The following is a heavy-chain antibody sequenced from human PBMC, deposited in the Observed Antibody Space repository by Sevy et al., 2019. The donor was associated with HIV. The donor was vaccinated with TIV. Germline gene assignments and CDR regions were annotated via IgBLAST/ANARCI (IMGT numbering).Heavy chain of an antibody. J-gene: IGHJ3*02. CDR3: ATLLGAGAAGAFEI. CDR1: GFSFKNVW. CDR2: AKRKSDGGSI. V-gene: IGHV3-15*01. D-gene: IGHD1-26*01. Sequence: GGYLRLSCAGSGFSFKNVWMTWVRQTPGKGLEWVGHAKRKSDGGSIDYGSPVNGRFTISRDESTDMLSLQISSLKTEHTGDYYCATLLGAGAAGAFEIWGQGTLVTVSS.